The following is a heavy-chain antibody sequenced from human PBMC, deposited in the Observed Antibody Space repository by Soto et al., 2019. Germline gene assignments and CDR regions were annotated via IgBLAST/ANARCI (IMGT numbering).Heavy chain of an antibody. CDR2: INHLETT. Sequence: SETLSLTCTVSGASITYGGYSWSWIRQTAGKGLEWIGYINHLETTFYNPSFESRLTLSIDRAKNQFSLNLNSMSAADRAVYFCARGGGSDSFDYWGQEILVTVSS. CDR3: ARGGGSDSFDY. J-gene: IGHJ4*02. V-gene: IGHV4-30-2*01. D-gene: IGHD1-26*01. CDR1: GASITYGGYS.